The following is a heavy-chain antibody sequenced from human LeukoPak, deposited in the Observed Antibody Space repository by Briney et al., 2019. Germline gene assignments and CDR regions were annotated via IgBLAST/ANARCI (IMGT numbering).Heavy chain of an antibody. CDR2: IYHSGST. CDR3: AGRSSSWYKYMDV. CDR1: GYSISSGYY. D-gene: IGHD6-13*01. Sequence: SETLSLTCTVSGYSISSGYYWGWIRQPPGQGLEWIGSIYHSGSTNYNPSLKSRVTISVDTSKNQFSLKLSSVTAADTAVYYCAGRSSSWYKYMDVWGKGTTVTVSS. V-gene: IGHV4-38-2*02. J-gene: IGHJ6*03.